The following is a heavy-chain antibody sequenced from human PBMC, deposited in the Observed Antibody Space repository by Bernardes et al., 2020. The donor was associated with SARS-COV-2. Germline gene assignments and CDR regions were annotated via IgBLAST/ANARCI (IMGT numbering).Heavy chain of an antibody. CDR2: MNPNSGNT. J-gene: IGHJ6*02. CDR3: ARVRPIPRITIFGVVAHGMDV. V-gene: IGHV1-8*01. D-gene: IGHD3-3*01. Sequence: ASVKVSCKASGYTFTSYDINWVRQATGQGLEWMGWMNPNSGNTGYAQKFQGRVTMTRNTPISTAYMELSSLRSEDTAVYYCARVRPIPRITIFGVVAHGMDVWGQGTTVTVSS. CDR1: GYTFTSYD.